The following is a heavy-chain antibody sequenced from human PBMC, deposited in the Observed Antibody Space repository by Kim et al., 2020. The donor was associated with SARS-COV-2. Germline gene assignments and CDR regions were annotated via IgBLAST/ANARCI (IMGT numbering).Heavy chain of an antibody. V-gene: IGHV4-34*01. Sequence: SETLSLTCAVYGGSFSGYYWSWIRQPPGKGLEWIGEINHSGSTNYNPSLKSRVTISVDTSKNQFSLKLSSVTAADTAVYYCARGGWVVVVITLFDYWGQGTLVTVSS. J-gene: IGHJ4*02. CDR1: GGSFSGYY. CDR3: ARGGWVVVVITLFDY. D-gene: IGHD3-22*01. CDR2: INHSGST.